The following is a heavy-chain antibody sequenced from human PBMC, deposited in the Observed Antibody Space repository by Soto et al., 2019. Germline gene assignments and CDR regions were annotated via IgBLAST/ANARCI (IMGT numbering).Heavy chain of an antibody. J-gene: IGHJ3*02. D-gene: IGHD3-22*01. V-gene: IGHV3-15*07. CDR2: IKSKTDGGTT. CDR1: GFTFSNAW. CDR3: TTDLSYDSSGDAFDI. Sequence: EVQLVESGGGLVKPGGSLRLSCAASGFTFSNAWMNWVRQAPGKGLEWVGRIKSKTDGGTTDYAAPVKGRFTISRDDSXXTLYLQMNSLKTEDTAVYYCTTDLSYDSSGDAFDIWGQGTMVTVSS.